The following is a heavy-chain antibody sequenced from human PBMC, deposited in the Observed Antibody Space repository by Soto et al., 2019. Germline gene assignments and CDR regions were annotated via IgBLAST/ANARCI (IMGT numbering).Heavy chain of an antibody. V-gene: IGHV3-23*01. CDR3: ASSGRRCSGGTCYAVPVDY. Sequence: GGSLRLSCVVSGFTFNNYGINWVRQAPGKGLEWVSSVSKSDYTYYSDSVKGRFTISRDNSKNTLYLQMNSLRAEDTAVYHCASSGRRCSGGTCYAVPVDYWGKGTLVTVSS. J-gene: IGHJ4*02. CDR1: GFTFNNYG. D-gene: IGHD2-15*01. CDR2: VSKSDYT.